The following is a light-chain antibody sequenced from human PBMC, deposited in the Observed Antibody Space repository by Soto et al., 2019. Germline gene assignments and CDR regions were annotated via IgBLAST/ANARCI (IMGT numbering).Light chain of an antibody. CDR3: QQYNSYSRGT. CDR1: QSISSW. V-gene: IGKV1-5*03. CDR2: KAS. J-gene: IGKJ1*01. Sequence: DIQMTQSPSTLSASVGDRVTITSRASQSISSWWAWYQQKPGKAPKLLIYKASSLESGVPSRFSGSGSGTEFTLTISSLQPDDFATYYCQQYNSYSRGTFGQGTKVEIK.